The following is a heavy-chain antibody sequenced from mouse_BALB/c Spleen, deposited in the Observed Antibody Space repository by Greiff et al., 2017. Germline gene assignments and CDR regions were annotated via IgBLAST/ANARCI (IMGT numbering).Heavy chain of an antibody. J-gene: IGHJ2*01. CDR3: ARDGGYYRLYDY. Sequence: EVKVVESGGGLVQPGGSLRLSCATSGFTFTDYYMSWVRQPPGKALEWLGFIRNKANGYTTEYSASVKGRFTISRDNSQSILYLQMITLRAEDSATYYCARDGGYYRLYDYWGQGTTLTVSS. V-gene: IGHV7-3*02. D-gene: IGHD2-3*01. CDR1: GFTFTDYY. CDR2: IRNKANGYTT.